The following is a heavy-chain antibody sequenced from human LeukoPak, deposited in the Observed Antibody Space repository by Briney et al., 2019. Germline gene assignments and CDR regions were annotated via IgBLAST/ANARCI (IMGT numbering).Heavy chain of an antibody. J-gene: IGHJ4*02. V-gene: IGHV4-30-4*01. CDR1: GGSISSGDYY. CDR3: ARDGDYSSSSLLDY. Sequence: PSETLSLTCTVSGGSISSGDYYWSWIRQPPGKGLEWIGYIYYSGSTYYNPSLKSRVTISVDRSKNQFSLKLSSVTAADTAVYYCARDGDYSSSSLLDYWGQGTLVTVSS. D-gene: IGHD6-6*01. CDR2: IYYSGST.